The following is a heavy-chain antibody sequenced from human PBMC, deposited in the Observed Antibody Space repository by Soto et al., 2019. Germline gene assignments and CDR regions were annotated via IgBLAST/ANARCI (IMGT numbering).Heavy chain of an antibody. CDR1: GFTFSRYS. CDR3: ASNFLAYCGGDCYPYYYYGMDV. D-gene: IGHD2-21*02. Sequence: GGSLRLSCAASGFTFSRYSMNWVRQAPGKGLEWVSYISSSSSTIYYADSVKGRFTISRDNAKNSLYLQMNSLRAEDTAVYYCASNFLAYCGGDCYPYYYYGMDVWGQATTVTVSS. V-gene: IGHV3-48*01. CDR2: ISSSSSTI. J-gene: IGHJ6*02.